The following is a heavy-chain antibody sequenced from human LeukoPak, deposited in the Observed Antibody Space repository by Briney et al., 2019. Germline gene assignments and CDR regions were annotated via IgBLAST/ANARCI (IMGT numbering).Heavy chain of an antibody. CDR2: MNPNSGNT. CDR1: GYTFTSYD. V-gene: IGHV1-8*03. D-gene: IGHD2-15*01. J-gene: IGHJ6*03. Sequence: VSVKVSCKASGYTFTSYDINWVRQATGQGLEWMGWMNPNSGNTGYAQKFQGRVTITRNTSISTAYMELSSLRSEDTAVYYCARGLKLRYYYYYYMDVWGKGTTVTVSS. CDR3: ARGLKLRYYYYYYMDV.